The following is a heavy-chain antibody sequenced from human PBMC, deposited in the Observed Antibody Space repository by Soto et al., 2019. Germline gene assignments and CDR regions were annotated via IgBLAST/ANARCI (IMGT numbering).Heavy chain of an antibody. Sequence: SETLSLTCSVSGDSINSDNYYWGWIRQPPGKGLEWIGSIYYRGNTYYNPSLQTRVTISVDTSKNQVSLKLSSVTAADTAVYYCARAGGGDYYGSGSYYRSYYYYYMDVWGKGTTVTVSS. J-gene: IGHJ6*03. CDR1: GDSINSDNYY. V-gene: IGHV4-39*07. CDR2: IYYRGNT. D-gene: IGHD3-10*01. CDR3: ARAGGGDYYGSGSYYRSYYYYYMDV.